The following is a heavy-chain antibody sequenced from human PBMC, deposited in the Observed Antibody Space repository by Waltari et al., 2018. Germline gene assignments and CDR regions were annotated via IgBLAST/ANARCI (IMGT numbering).Heavy chain of an antibody. V-gene: IGHV4-38-2*01. J-gene: IGHJ4*02. Sequence: QVQLQESGPGLVKPSETLSLTCAVSGYSISSGYYWGWSRQPPGKGLEWIGSIYHSGSTYYNPSLKSRVTISVDTSKNQFSLKLSSVTAADTAVYYCARHTGLPPHFDYWGQGTLVTVSS. D-gene: IGHD2-21*02. CDR3: ARHTGLPPHFDY. CDR1: GYSISSGYY. CDR2: IYHSGST.